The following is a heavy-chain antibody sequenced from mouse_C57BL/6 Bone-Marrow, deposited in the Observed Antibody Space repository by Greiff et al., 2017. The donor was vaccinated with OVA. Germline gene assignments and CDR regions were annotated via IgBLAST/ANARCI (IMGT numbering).Heavy chain of an antibody. J-gene: IGHJ2*01. V-gene: IGHV1-20*01. D-gene: IGHD1-1*01. CDR3: ARGGITAVVWDY. CDR2: INPYNGDT. Sequence: VQLQQSGPELVKPGDSVKISCKASGYSFTGYFMNWVMQSHGQSLEWIGRINPYNGDTFYNQKFKGKATLTVDKSSSTAHMELRSLTSEDSAVYYCARGGITAVVWDYWGQGTTLTVSS. CDR1: GYSFTGYF.